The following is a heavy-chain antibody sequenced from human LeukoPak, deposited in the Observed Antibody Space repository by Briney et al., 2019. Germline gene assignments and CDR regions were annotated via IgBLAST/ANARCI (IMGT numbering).Heavy chain of an antibody. Sequence: QTGVSLRLSCAASGFTFSDYWWHWVRQGPGNGRKWVLCINSDGSITTDADSVKSRFTISRDNAKNLLYLQMTSLRAEDTGVYYCARDLVVTATYWGQGTLVTASS. CDR2: INSDGSIT. V-gene: IGHV3-74*01. D-gene: IGHD2-21*02. CDR1: GFTFSDYW. CDR3: ARDLVVTATY. J-gene: IGHJ4*02.